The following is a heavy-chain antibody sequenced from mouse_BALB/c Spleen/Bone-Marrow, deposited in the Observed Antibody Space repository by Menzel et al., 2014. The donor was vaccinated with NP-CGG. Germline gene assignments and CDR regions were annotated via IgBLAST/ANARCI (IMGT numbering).Heavy chain of an antibody. CDR1: GCTFTDYN. J-gene: IGHJ3*01. CDR2: IYPYNGGT. CDR3: ARGGDRYDDWFAY. V-gene: IGHV1S29*02. Sequence: EVKLMESGPELVKPGASVKISCKASGCTFTDYNMHWVKQSHGKSLEWIGYIYPYNGGTSYNQKFKSKATLTVDNSSSTAYMELRSLTSEDSAVYYCARGGDRYDDWFAYWGQGTLVTVSA. D-gene: IGHD2-14*01.